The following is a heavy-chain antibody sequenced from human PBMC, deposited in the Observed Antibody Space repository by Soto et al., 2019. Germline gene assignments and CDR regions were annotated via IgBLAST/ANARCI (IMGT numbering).Heavy chain of an antibody. D-gene: IGHD6-19*01. J-gene: IGHJ4*02. Sequence: QVQLQQWGAGLLKPSETLSLTCAVYGGSFSGYYWSWIRQPPGKGLEWIGEIIHSGSTNYNPSFKSGVTAAVDTSKNSFPLKLRSVTAADTAVYYCAGAAPNSSGWYLQYYFDDWGQGTLVTVSS. CDR3: AGAAPNSSGWYLQYYFDD. CDR1: GGSFSGYY. CDR2: IIHSGST. V-gene: IGHV4-34*12.